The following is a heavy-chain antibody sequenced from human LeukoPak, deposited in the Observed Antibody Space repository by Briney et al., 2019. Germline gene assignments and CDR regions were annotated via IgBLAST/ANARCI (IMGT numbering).Heavy chain of an antibody. D-gene: IGHD5-18*01. CDR1: GGSFSGYY. Sequence: SETLSLTCAVYGGSFSGYYWSWIRQPPGKGLEWIGEINHSGSTNYNPSLKSRVTISVDTSKNQFSLQLNSVTPEDTAVYYCASQPGIRYYYYGMDVWGQGTTVTVSS. J-gene: IGHJ6*02. V-gene: IGHV4-34*01. CDR3: ASQPGIRYYYYGMDV. CDR2: INHSGST.